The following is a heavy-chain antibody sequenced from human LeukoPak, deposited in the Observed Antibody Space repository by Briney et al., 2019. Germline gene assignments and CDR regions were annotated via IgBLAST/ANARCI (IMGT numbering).Heavy chain of an antibody. V-gene: IGHV1-2*06. CDR3: ARLQSTSMGDY. D-gene: IGHD2-2*01. CDR1: GYTFTSYD. Sequence: GASVKVSCKASGYTFTSYDIDWVRQASGQGLEWMGRINPNSDGTNYAQTFQGRVTMTRDTSISTAYMELSRLRSDDTAVYYCARLQSTSMGDYWGQGTLVTVCS. CDR2: INPNSDGT. J-gene: IGHJ4*02.